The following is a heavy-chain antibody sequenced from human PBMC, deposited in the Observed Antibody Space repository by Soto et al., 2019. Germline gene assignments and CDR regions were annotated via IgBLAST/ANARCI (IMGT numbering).Heavy chain of an antibody. CDR2: INPSGGST. D-gene: IGHD3-16*01. J-gene: IGHJ5*02. CDR1: GYTFTSYY. CDR3: ARVYPSDTRYDYVDNNWFYP. V-gene: IGHV1-46*03. Sequence: ASVKVSCKASGYTFTSYYVHWVRQAPGQGLEWMGIINPSGGSTSYAQKFQGRVTMTRDTSTSTVYMELSSLRSEDTAVYYCARVYPSDTRYDYVDNNWFYPWGQGTLVTVSS.